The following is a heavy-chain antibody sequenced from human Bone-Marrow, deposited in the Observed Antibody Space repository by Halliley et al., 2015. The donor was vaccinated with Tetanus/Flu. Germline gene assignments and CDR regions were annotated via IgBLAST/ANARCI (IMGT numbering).Heavy chain of an antibody. Sequence: GLGWLGRTYYRSKWFNDYAVSVKSRISINPDTSKNQFSLQLNSVTPDDTAVYYCARSVPHFDSWGQGTLVTVSS. CDR3: ARSVPHFDS. D-gene: IGHD1-1*01. CDR2: TYYRSKWFN. V-gene: IGHV6-1*01. J-gene: IGHJ4*02.